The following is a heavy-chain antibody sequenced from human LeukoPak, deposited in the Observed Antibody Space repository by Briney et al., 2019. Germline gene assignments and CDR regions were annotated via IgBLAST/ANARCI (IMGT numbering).Heavy chain of an antibody. D-gene: IGHD3-22*01. CDR2: IYYSGST. CDR1: GGSISSYY. J-gene: IGHJ5*02. Sequence: SETLSLTCTVSGGSISSYYWCWIRQPPGKGLEWIGYIYYSGSTNYNPSLKSRVTISVDTSKNQFSLKLSSVTAADTAVYYCARLGYYDSSGYYFRGWFDPWGQGTLVTVSS. V-gene: IGHV4-59*08. CDR3: ARLGYYDSSGYYFRGWFDP.